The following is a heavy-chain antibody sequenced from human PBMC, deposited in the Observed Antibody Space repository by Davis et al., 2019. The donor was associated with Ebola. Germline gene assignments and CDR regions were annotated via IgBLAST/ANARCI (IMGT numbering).Heavy chain of an antibody. J-gene: IGHJ4*02. CDR1: GFTFSSYG. Sequence: GESLKISCAASGFTFSSYGMHWVRQVPGKGLEWVAVISYDGSNKYYADFVKGRFTISRDNSKNTLYLQMNSLRAEDTAVYYCAKGGGLDYWGQGTLVTVSS. D-gene: IGHD2-15*01. V-gene: IGHV3-30*18. CDR3: AKGGGLDY. CDR2: ISYDGSNK.